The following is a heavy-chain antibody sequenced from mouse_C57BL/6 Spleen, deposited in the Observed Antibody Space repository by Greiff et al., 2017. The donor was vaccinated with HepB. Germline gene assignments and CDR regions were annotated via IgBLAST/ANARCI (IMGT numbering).Heavy chain of an antibody. J-gene: IGHJ2*01. CDR1: GYTFTSYW. CDR2: IHPNSGST. D-gene: IGHD4-1*01. CDR3: ARRLTVTHFDY. Sequence: QVQLKQPGAELVKPGASVKLSCKASGYTFTSYWMHWVKQRPGQGLEWIGMIHPNSGSTNYNEKFKSKATLTVDKSSSTAYMQLSSLTSEDSAVYYCARRLTVTHFDYWGQGTTLTVSS. V-gene: IGHV1-64*01.